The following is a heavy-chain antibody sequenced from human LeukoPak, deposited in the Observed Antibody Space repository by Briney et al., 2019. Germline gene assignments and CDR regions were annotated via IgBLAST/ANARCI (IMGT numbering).Heavy chain of an antibody. D-gene: IGHD2-2*02. Sequence: GGSLRLSCAASGFTFSSYSMNWVRQAPGKGLEWVSSISSSSSYIYYADSVKGRFTISRDNAKNSLYLQMNSLRAEDTAVYYCARGYCSSTYCYSTVRGYYYYMDVWGKGITVTVSS. CDR1: GFTFSSYS. CDR2: ISSSSSYI. J-gene: IGHJ6*03. V-gene: IGHV3-21*04. CDR3: ARGYCSSTYCYSTVRGYYYYMDV.